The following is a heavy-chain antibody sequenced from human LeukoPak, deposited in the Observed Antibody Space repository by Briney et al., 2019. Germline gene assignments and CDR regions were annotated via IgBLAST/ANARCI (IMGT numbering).Heavy chain of an antibody. D-gene: IGHD3-10*01. CDR2: IYHSGST. CDR1: GGSISSGGYS. Sequence: SETLSLTCAVSGGSISSGGYSWSWIRQPPGKGLEWIGYIYHSGSTYYNPSLKSRLTISVDTSKNQFSLRLSSVTAADTAVYYCARLDSTRYYFGSGTELGYFFDYWGQGTLVTVSS. J-gene: IGHJ4*02. V-gene: IGHV4-30-2*01. CDR3: ARLDSTRYYFGSGTELGYFFDY.